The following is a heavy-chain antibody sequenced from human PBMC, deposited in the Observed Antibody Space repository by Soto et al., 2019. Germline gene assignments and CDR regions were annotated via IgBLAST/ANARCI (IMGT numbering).Heavy chain of an antibody. V-gene: IGHV5-51*01. J-gene: IGHJ4*02. Sequence: GESLKISCKGSGYSFTSCWIAWVRQMPGKGLEWVGIIDPGDSDTRYSPSFQGQVTISVDKSISTAYLQWSSLKASDTAMYFCARLNGVAFHYWGQGTLVTVSS. CDR3: ARLNGVAFHY. D-gene: IGHD2-8*01. CDR2: IDPGDSDT. CDR1: GYSFTSCW.